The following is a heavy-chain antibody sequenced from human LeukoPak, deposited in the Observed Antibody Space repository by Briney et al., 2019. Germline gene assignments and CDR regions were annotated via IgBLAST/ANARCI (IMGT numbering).Heavy chain of an antibody. CDR3: AREMPPSGRGHDD. CDR2: IYSGGST. J-gene: IGHJ4*02. D-gene: IGHD5-24*01. CDR1: GFTVTTYY. V-gene: IGHV3-53*01. Sequence: GGSLRLSCAASGFTVTTYYMNWVRQAPGKGLEWLSVIYSGGSTFYADSVKGRFTISRDTSRNIVYLEMNSLRGEDTAVYYGAREMPPSGRGHDDWGQGTLVSVSP.